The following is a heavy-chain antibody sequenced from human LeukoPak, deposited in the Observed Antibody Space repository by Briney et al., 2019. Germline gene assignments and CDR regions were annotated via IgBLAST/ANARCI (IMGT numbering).Heavy chain of an antibody. V-gene: IGHV5-51*01. CDR2: IYPVDSET. CDR1: GYSFTSYW. Sequence: HGEPLKISCKGSGYSFTSYWISWVRQMPGKGLGWRGIIYPVDSETSNSTSFQGQVTISADKPIRTSYLQWSGLKPSDTAMYYCARLPWNVILTGYTSYYFDYWGQGTLVTVSP. CDR3: ARLPWNVILTGYTSYYFDY. D-gene: IGHD3-9*01. J-gene: IGHJ4*02.